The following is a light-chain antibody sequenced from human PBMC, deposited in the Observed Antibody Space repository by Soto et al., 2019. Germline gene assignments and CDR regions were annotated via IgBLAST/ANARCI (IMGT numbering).Light chain of an antibody. J-gene: IGKJ3*01. CDR2: AAS. CDR1: QTITRY. Sequence: DIQMTQSPASLSASVGDRVTITCRASQTITRYVNWYQQKPGKAPKLLIYAASSLQSGDPSRFSGSGSGTDFSLTISSLQPEDFATYYCQQNYSPPFTFGPGTPVDIK. V-gene: IGKV1-39*01. CDR3: QQNYSPPFT.